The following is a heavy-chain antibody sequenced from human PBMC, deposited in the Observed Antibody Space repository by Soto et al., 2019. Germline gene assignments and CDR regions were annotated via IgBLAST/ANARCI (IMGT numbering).Heavy chain of an antibody. CDR1: GFTFSSAW. V-gene: IGHV3-15*01. D-gene: IGHD2-8*02. J-gene: IGHJ4*02. CDR3: KTGGE. Sequence: EVQLVESGGGLVKPGGSLRLSCAASGFTFSSAWMSWVRQAPGKGLHWVGHIKRKTDGATTDYAAPVKGRFTISRDDSKNTLYLQMNSLKPEDTAVYYCKTGGEWGQGTLVTVS. CDR2: IKRKTDGATT.